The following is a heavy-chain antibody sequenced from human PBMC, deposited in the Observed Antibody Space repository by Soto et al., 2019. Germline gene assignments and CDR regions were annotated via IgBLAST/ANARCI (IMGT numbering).Heavy chain of an antibody. Sequence: SETLSLTCTVSGGSISSYYLSWIRQPPGKGLEWIGYIYYSGSTNYNPSLKSRVTISVDTSKNQFSLKLSSVTAADTAVYYCASLVATETYYFDYWGQGTLVTVSS. CDR2: IYYSGST. D-gene: IGHD5-12*01. J-gene: IGHJ4*02. V-gene: IGHV4-59*01. CDR3: ASLVATETYYFDY. CDR1: GGSISSYY.